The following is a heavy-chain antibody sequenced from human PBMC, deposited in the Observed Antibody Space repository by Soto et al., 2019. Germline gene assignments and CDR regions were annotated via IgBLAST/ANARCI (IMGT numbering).Heavy chain of an antibody. CDR2: ISYDGSNK. CDR1: GFTFSSYG. J-gene: IGHJ4*02. D-gene: IGHD6-13*01. V-gene: IGHV3-30*18. CDR3: AKDRGIAAAEAGSLIY. Sequence: QVQLVESGGGVVQPGRSLRLSCAASGFTFSSYGMHWVRQAPGKGLEWVAVISYDGSNKYYADSVKGRFTISRDNSKNTLYLQMNSLRAEDTAVYYCAKDRGIAAAEAGSLIYWGQGTLVTVSS.